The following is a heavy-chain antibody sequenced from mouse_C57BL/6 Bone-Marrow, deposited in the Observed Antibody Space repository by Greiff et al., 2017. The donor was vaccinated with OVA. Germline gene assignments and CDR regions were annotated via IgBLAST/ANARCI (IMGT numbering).Heavy chain of an antibody. CDR3: ARHEGGITTVRGYFDY. CDR2: FYPGSGSI. CDR1: GYTFTEYT. V-gene: IGHV1-62-2*01. J-gene: IGHJ2*01. Sequence: VQLQQSGAELVKPGESVKLSCTASGYTFTEYTIHWVKQRSGQGLVWIGWFYPGSGSIKYNEKFKDKATLTADKSSSTVFMELSRLTSEDSAVYFCARHEGGITTVRGYFDYWGQGTTLTVSS. D-gene: IGHD1-1*01.